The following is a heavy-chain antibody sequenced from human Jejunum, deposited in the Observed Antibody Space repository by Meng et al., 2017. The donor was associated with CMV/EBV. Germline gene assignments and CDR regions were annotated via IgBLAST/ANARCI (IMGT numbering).Heavy chain of an antibody. CDR1: GGTISYYA. Sequence: QLVQSGDEGQEPGATLNVARKASGGTISYYAFCWVRQAPGQGLEWMGGFNPILRTPQNAQKFPGRVTITADESRSTVYMDLSSLRSEDTAVYYCARDHSLVGGTYYFDYWAQGTLVTVSS. CDR2: FNPILRTP. J-gene: IGHJ4*02. CDR3: ARDHSLVGGTYYFDY. D-gene: IGHD1-26*01. V-gene: IGHV1-69*01.